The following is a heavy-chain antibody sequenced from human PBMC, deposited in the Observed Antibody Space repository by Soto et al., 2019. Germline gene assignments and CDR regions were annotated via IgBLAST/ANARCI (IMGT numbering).Heavy chain of an antibody. CDR2: INAGNGNT. CDR1: GYTFTSYA. CDR3: ARVTYYYDSSGYSALDY. J-gene: IGHJ4*02. V-gene: IGHV1-3*01. D-gene: IGHD3-22*01. Sequence: SVKVSCKASGYTFTSYAMHWVRQAPGQRLEWMGWINAGNGNTKYSQKFQGRVTITRDTSASTAYMELSSLRSEDTAVYYCARVTYYYDSSGYSALDYWGQGTLVTVSS.